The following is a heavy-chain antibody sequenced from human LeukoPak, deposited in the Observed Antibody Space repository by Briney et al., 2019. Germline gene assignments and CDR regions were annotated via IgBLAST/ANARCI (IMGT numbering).Heavy chain of an antibody. Sequence: ASVKVSSKASGYTFTGYYIHWVRRAPGQGLEWVGRINPNSGGTDYAQRFQGRVTMTRDTSISTAYMELSRLRSDDTAVYYCARDGANKVRGVHYFYMDVWGKGTTVTVSS. CDR3: ARDGANKVRGVHYFYMDV. CDR2: INPNSGGT. J-gene: IGHJ6*03. D-gene: IGHD3-10*01. CDR1: GYTFTGYY. V-gene: IGHV1-2*06.